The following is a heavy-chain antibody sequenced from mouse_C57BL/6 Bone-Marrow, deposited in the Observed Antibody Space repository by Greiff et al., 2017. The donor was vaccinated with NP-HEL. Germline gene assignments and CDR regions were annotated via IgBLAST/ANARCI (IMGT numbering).Heavy chain of an antibody. CDR1: GYSITSGYY. J-gene: IGHJ2*01. CDR2: ISYDGSN. CDR3: ARGSPLFDY. Sequence: EVQLVESGPGLVKPSQSLSLTCSVTGYSITSGYYWNWIRQFPGNKLEWMGYISYDGSNNYNPSLKNRISITRDTSKNQFFLKLNSVTTEDTATYYCARGSPLFDYWGQGTTLTVSS. V-gene: IGHV3-6*01.